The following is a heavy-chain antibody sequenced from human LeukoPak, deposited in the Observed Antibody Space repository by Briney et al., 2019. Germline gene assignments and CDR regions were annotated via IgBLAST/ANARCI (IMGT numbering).Heavy chain of an antibody. Sequence: SETLSLTXTVSGGSISSGSYYWSWIRQPAGKGLEWIGRIYTSGSTNYNPSLKSRVTISVDTSKNQFSLKLSSVTAADTAVYYCASMRGPWGPFDIWGQGTMVTVSS. V-gene: IGHV4-61*02. J-gene: IGHJ3*02. CDR1: GGSISSGSYY. CDR2: IYTSGST. CDR3: ASMRGPWGPFDI. D-gene: IGHD7-27*01.